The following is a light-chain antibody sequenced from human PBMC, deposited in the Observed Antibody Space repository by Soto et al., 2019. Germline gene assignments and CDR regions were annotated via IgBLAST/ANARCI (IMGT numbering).Light chain of an antibody. J-gene: IGKJ1*01. CDR3: QHYGHPQWT. CDR1: QSISNN. V-gene: IGKV3-15*01. Sequence: ETVMTQSPATLSVSPGERATLSCRASQSISNNLAWYQQKPGQVPRLLIYGASTRATGIPARFSGSGSGTEFTLTINSLQSEDSAVYYCQHYGHPQWTFGQGTKVEIK. CDR2: GAS.